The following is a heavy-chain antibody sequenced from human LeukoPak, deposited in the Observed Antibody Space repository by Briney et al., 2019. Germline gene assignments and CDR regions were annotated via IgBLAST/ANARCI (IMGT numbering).Heavy chain of an antibody. CDR2: IIPMFGTA. CDR1: GGTFRNYA. J-gene: IGHJ6*03. CDR3: ARPSIRAGIAVAGKRGDYYYMDV. D-gene: IGHD6-19*01. Sequence: SVTVSYKASGGTFRNYAISWVRQAPGQGLEWMGGIIPMFGTANYAQKFQGRVTITADESTSTAYMELSSLRSEDTAVYYCARPSIRAGIAVAGKRGDYYYMDVWGKGTTVTISS. V-gene: IGHV1-69*13.